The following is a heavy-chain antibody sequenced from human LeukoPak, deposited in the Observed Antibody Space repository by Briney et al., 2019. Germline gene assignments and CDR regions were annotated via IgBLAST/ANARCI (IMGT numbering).Heavy chain of an antibody. V-gene: IGHV1-69*05. CDR2: IIPIFGTA. D-gene: IGHD3-3*01. CDR3: ARGSHTIFGVVIMSVGFDP. Sequence: SVKVSCKASGGTFSSYAISWVRQAPGQGLEWMGGIIPIFGTANYAQKFEGRVTITTDESTSTAYMELSSLRSEDTAVYYCARGSHTIFGVVIMSVGFDPWGQGTLVTVSS. J-gene: IGHJ5*01. CDR1: GGTFSSYA.